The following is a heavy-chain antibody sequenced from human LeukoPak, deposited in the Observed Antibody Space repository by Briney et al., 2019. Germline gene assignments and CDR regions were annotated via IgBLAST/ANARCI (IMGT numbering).Heavy chain of an antibody. V-gene: IGHV4-4*07. Sequence: SETLSLTCTDSGGSISSDYWSWIRQPPGKGLEWIGRIYTSGSTNYNPSLKCRVTMSVDKSTNQFSLKLSSVTAADMAVYYCARAQGSSGLNWFGPWGQGTLVTVSS. J-gene: IGHJ5*02. CDR1: GGSISSDY. CDR2: IYTSGST. CDR3: ARAQGSSGLNWFGP. D-gene: IGHD3-22*01.